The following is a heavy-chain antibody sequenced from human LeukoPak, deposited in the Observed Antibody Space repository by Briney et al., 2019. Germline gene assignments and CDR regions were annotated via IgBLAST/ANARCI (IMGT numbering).Heavy chain of an antibody. CDR3: ARDQRSGWLSAVDY. V-gene: IGHV1-18*01. D-gene: IGHD6-19*01. CDR2: ISAYNGNT. J-gene: IGHJ4*02. Sequence: ASVTVSCKASGYTFTSYGISWVRQAPGQGLEWMGWISAYNGNTNYAQKLQGRVTMTTDTSTSTAYMELRSLRSDDTAVYYCARDQRSGWLSAVDYWGQGTLVTVSS. CDR1: GYTFTSYG.